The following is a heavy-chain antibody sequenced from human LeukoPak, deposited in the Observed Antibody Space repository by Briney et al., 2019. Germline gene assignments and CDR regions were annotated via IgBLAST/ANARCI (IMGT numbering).Heavy chain of an antibody. J-gene: IGHJ4*02. CDR1: GGSLSGYY. D-gene: IGHD3-22*01. Sequence: SETLSLTCTVSGGSLSGYYWTWIRQPPGKGLEWIGYVSYRGSTNYNPSLKSRVTISIDTSKNQFSLKLNSLTAADTAVYYCARGRNYYDSSGSYSYFDYWGQGTLVTVSS. V-gene: IGHV4-59*01. CDR2: VSYRGST. CDR3: ARGRNYYDSSGSYSYFDY.